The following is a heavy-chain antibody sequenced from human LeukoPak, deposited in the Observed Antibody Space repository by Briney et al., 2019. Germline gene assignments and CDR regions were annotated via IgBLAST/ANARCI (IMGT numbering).Heavy chain of an antibody. Sequence: PGGSLRLSCAASGFTVSSNYMSWVRQAPGKGLEWVSVIYSDGSTYYADSVKGRFTISRDNSKNTLYLQMNSLRAEDTAVYYCAKDSPYSSGWYKKGFDYWGQGTLVTVSS. J-gene: IGHJ4*02. CDR1: GFTVSSNY. V-gene: IGHV3-53*01. D-gene: IGHD6-19*01. CDR3: AKDSPYSSGWYKKGFDY. CDR2: IYSDGST.